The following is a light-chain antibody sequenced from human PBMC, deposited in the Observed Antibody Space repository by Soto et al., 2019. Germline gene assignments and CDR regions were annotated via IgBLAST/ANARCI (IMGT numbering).Light chain of an antibody. CDR2: DAS. CDR1: QDIKIY. J-gene: IGKJ4*01. V-gene: IGKV1-16*01. CDR3: KQYNSYPLT. Sequence: DIQMTQSPSTLSASVGDRVTLTCRASQDIKIYLAWLQQKPGKAPELLIYDASRLQGAVPSRFSGSGSGTDFTLTITNLQPEEFATYYCKQYNSYPLTFGGGTRVEIK.